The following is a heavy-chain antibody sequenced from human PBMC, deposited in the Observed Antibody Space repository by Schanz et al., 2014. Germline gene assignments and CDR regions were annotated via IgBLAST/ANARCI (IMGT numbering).Heavy chain of an antibody. CDR1: TFTFDHYA. D-gene: IGHD5-12*01. V-gene: IGHV3-23*01. Sequence: EVQLLESGGGLVQPGGSLRLSCSASTFTFDHYAMTWVRQAPGMGLEWVSAISGRDGSTYYADSVRGRFTISRDNSKNTLYLQMISLRAEDTAVYYCARKVVATIGGYYDNWGQGTLVIVSS. CDR2: ISGRDGST. J-gene: IGHJ4*02. CDR3: ARKVVATIGGYYDN.